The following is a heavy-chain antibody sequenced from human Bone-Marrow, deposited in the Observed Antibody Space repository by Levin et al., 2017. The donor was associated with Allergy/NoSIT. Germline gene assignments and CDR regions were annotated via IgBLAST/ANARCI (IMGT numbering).Heavy chain of an antibody. Sequence: SETLSLTCTVSGGSVGSGSYYWNWIRQFPGKELQWIGYINYSGSTIYNPSLNSRVNISFDTSKSQFFLRLSSVTAADTAVYYCARDAIGYKFPHQYYYGLDVWGQGTTVTVSS. CDR3: ARDAIGYKFPHQYYYGLDV. J-gene: IGHJ6*02. D-gene: IGHD5-24*01. CDR2: INYSGST. CDR1: GGSVGSGSYY. V-gene: IGHV4-61*01.